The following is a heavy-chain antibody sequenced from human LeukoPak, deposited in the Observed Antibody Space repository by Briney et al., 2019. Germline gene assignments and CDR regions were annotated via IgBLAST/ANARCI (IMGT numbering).Heavy chain of an antibody. V-gene: IGHV4-39*01. Sequence: SETLSLTRTVSGGSISSSSYYWGWIRQPPGKGLEWIGSIYYSGSTYYNPSLKSRVTISVDTSKNQFSLKLSSVTAADTAVYYCARVTYYYGSGSSYYYFDYWGQGTLVTVSS. CDR1: GGSISSSSYY. CDR3: ARVTYYYGSGSSYYYFDY. J-gene: IGHJ4*02. CDR2: IYYSGST. D-gene: IGHD3-10*01.